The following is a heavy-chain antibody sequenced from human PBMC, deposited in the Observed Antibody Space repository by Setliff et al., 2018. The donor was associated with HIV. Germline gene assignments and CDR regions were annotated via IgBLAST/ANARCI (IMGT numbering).Heavy chain of an antibody. CDR2: IYYSGST. CDR1: GGSIRSYY. J-gene: IGHJ4*02. D-gene: IGHD6-19*01. Sequence: KPSETLSLTCTVSGGSIRSYYWSWIRQPPGKGLEWIGYIYYSGSTNYNPSLKSRVTISVDTSKNQFSLKLSSVTAADTAVYYCARFTSGWYGQYWGQGTLVTVSS. CDR3: ARFTSGWYGQY. V-gene: IGHV4-59*01.